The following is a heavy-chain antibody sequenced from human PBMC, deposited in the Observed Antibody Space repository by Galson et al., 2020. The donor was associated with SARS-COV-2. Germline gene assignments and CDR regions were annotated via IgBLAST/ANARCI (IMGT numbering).Heavy chain of an antibody. V-gene: IGHV4-34*01. CDR3: ARGSLRGVAGRDYSYSYMAV. CDR2: VYHGGES. J-gene: IGHJ6*03. D-gene: IGHD6-19*01. CDR1: GGTVSGYY. Sequence: SETLSLTCLVYGGTVSGYYWTWIRQSPGKGLEWIAEVYHGGESNFNPSLKSRVTISLDTSTNHLSLNVMSVSAADTAVYYCARGSLRGVAGRDYSYSYMAVWGNGTTVIVSS.